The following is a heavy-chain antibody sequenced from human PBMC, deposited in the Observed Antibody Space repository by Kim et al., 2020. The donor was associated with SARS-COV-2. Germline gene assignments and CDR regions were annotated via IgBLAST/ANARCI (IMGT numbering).Heavy chain of an antibody. D-gene: IGHD6-6*01. J-gene: IGHJ4*02. V-gene: IGHV1-18*01. CDR2: ISAYNGNT. CDR3: ARALVGIAARPYYFDY. CDR1: GYTFTSYG. Sequence: ASVKVSCKASGYTFTSYGISWVRQAPGQGLEWMGWISAYNGNTNYAQKLQGRVTMTTDTSTSTAYMELRSLRSDDTAVYYCARALVGIAARPYYFDYWGQGTLVTVSS.